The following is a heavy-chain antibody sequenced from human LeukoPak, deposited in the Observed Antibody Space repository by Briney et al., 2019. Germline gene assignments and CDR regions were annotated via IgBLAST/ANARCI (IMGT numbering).Heavy chain of an antibody. J-gene: IGHJ4*02. V-gene: IGHV4-59*10. CDR2: IYTGGST. Sequence: PSETLSLTCAVYGGSFSGYYWSWIRQPAGKGLEWIGRIYTGGSTNYNPSLKSRVTISVDTSKNQFSLKLSSVTAADTAVYYCARSKYSSSPAAYYWGQGTLVTVSS. D-gene: IGHD6-6*01. CDR1: GGSFSGYY. CDR3: ARSKYSSSPAAYY.